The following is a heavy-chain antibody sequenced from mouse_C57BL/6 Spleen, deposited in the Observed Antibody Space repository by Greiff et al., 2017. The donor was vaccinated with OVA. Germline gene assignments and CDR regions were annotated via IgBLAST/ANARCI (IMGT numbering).Heavy chain of an antibody. CDR1: GFTFSDYG. V-gene: IGHV5-17*01. D-gene: IGHD1-1*01. CDR3: ARPGYYGPYWYFDV. Sequence: EVKLMESGGGLVKPGGSLKLSCAASGFTFSDYGMHWVRQAPEKGLEWVAYISSGSSTIYYADTVKGRFTISRDTAKNTLCLQMTSLRSEDTAMYYCARPGYYGPYWYFDVWGTGTTVTVSS. CDR2: ISSGSSTI. J-gene: IGHJ1*03.